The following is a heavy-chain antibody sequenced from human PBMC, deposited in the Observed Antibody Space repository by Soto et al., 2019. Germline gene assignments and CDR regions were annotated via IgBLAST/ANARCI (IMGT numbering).Heavy chain of an antibody. J-gene: IGHJ5*02. Sequence: QVQLQESGPGLVKPSQTLSLTCTVSGGSITSGPYYWSWIRQHPGKGLEWIGYIYYTGSTYSTPSLESRITTSVDTSKNQFSLKLRSVTAADTAVYYCARLFGDYVGWFDPWGQGTLVTVSS. CDR1: GGSITSGPYY. CDR3: ARLFGDYVGWFDP. D-gene: IGHD4-17*01. V-gene: IGHV4-31*03. CDR2: IYYTGST.